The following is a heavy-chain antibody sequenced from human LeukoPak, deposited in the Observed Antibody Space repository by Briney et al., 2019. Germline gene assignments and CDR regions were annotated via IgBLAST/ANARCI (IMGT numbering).Heavy chain of an antibody. CDR1: GYSFTSYW. CDR3: ARLAHEQWLDPDY. D-gene: IGHD6-19*01. CDR2: IYPGDSDT. Sequence: GESLKISCKGSGYSFTSYWIGWVRQMPGKGLEWMGIIYPGDSDTRYSPSFQGQVTISADKSISTAYLRWSSLKASDTAMYYCARLAHEQWLDPDYWGQGTLVTVSS. V-gene: IGHV5-51*01. J-gene: IGHJ4*02.